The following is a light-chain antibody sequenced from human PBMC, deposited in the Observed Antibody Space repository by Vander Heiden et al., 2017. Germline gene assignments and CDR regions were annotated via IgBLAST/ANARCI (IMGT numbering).Light chain of an antibody. J-gene: IGLJ1*01. CDR1: SSDVGAYNF. Sequence: QSALTQPRSVSGSPGQPVTISCTGTSSDVGAYNFVSWHQQHPGKAPKLIIYEVSERPSGVPDRFSGSKSGNTASLTISGLQAEDEADYYCCSYAGSYTFVFGTGTKVTVL. CDR2: EVS. V-gene: IGLV2-11*01. CDR3: CSYAGSYTFV.